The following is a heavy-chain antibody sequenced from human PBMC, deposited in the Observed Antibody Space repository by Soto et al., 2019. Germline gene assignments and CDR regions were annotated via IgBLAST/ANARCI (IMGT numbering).Heavy chain of an antibody. J-gene: IGHJ4*02. D-gene: IGHD2-21*02. CDR2: IYYSGRT. V-gene: IGHV4-31*03. Sequence: SETLSLTCTVSGVSISSGGYYWSWIRQHPGKGLEWIGNIYYSGRTYYNPSLKSRVILSVDTSKNHFSLTLRSVTAADSAMYYCASVIGGDSKYYFDFWGQGALVTVSS. CDR3: ASVIGGDSKYYFDF. CDR1: GVSISSGGYY.